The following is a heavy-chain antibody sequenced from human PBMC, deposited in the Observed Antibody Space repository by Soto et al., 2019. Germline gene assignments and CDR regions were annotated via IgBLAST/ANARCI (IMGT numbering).Heavy chain of an antibody. Sequence: GGSLRLSCAASGFTFSDYYMSWIRQAPGKGLEWVSYISSSGSTIYYADSVKGRFTISRNNAKNSLYLQMNSLRAEDTAVYYCARSGREVYSFYYYYYMDVWGKGTTVTVSS. D-gene: IGHD2-21*01. CDR3: ARSGREVYSFYYYYYMDV. CDR1: GFTFSDYY. V-gene: IGHV3-11*01. CDR2: ISSSGSTI. J-gene: IGHJ6*03.